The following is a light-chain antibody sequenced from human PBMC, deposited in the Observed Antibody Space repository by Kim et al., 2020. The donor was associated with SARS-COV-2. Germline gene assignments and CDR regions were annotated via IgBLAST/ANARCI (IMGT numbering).Light chain of an antibody. Sequence: ALGQTVRSTCQGDSLRSCYASWYQQKPGQAPVLVIYAKNKRPSGIPDRFSGSNSGNTASLTITGAQAEDEADYYCYSRHSSGYYWMFGGGTQLTVL. CDR2: AKN. V-gene: IGLV3-19*01. CDR3: YSRHSSGYYWM. CDR1: SLRSCY. J-gene: IGLJ3*02.